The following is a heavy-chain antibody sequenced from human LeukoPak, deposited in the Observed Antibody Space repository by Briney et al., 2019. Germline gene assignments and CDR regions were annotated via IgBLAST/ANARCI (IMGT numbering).Heavy chain of an antibody. Sequence: GGSLRLSCAASGFTFSSYCMNWVRQAPGKGLEWVSSISSSSSYIYYADSVKGRFTISRDNAKNSLYLQMNSLRAEDTAVYYCARSFRLDAFDIWGQGTMVTVSS. CDR1: GFTFSSYC. V-gene: IGHV3-21*01. J-gene: IGHJ3*02. D-gene: IGHD6-13*01. CDR3: ARSFRLDAFDI. CDR2: ISSSSSYI.